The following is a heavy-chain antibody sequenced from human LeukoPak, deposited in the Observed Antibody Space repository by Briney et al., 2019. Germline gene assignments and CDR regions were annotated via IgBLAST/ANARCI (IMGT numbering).Heavy chain of an antibody. CDR1: GFTLSSYG. V-gene: IGHV3-30*03. CDR3: AREGIAAAGPRGWFDP. D-gene: IGHD6-13*01. Sequence: QPGRSLRLSCAASGFTLSSYGMHWVRQAPGKGLEWVAVISYDGSNKYYADSVKGRFTISRDNSKNTLYLQMNSLRAEDTAVYYCAREGIAAAGPRGWFDPWGQGTLVTVSS. J-gene: IGHJ5*02. CDR2: ISYDGSNK.